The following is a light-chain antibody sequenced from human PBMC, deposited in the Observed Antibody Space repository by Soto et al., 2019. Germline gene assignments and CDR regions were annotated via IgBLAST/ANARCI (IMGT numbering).Light chain of an antibody. CDR3: QQYGSSPGT. CDR1: QSVSNSY. CDR2: GAS. Sequence: EIVLTQSPGTLSLSPVERATLSCMASQSVSNSYLAWYQHKPGQAPRLLIHGASSRATRIPDRFSGSGSGTDFTLTISRLEPEDFAVYYCQQYGSSPGTFGQGTKGDI. V-gene: IGKV3-20*01. J-gene: IGKJ1*01.